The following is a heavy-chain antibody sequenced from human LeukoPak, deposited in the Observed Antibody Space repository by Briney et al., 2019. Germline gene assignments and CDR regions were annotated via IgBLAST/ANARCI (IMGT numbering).Heavy chain of an antibody. J-gene: IGHJ4*02. Sequence: GGSLRLSCAASGFTFSSYGMHWVRQAPGKGLEWVAVISYDGSNKYYADSVKGRFTISRDNSKNTLYLQMNSLRAEDTAVYYCARDGPGYSSGWYNGGLDYWGQGTLVTVSS. D-gene: IGHD6-19*01. CDR1: GFTFSSYG. V-gene: IGHV3-30*19. CDR3: ARDGPGYSSGWYNGGLDY. CDR2: ISYDGSNK.